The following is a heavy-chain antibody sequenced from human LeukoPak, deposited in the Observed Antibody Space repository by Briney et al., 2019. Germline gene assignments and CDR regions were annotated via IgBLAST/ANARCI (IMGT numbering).Heavy chain of an antibody. CDR2: IYYSGST. CDR3: AREGEGRIDY. V-gene: IGHV4-61*01. D-gene: IGHD3-16*01. J-gene: IGHJ4*02. Sequence: PSETLSLTCTVSGGSVSSGSYYWSWIRQPPGKGLEWIGYIYYSGSTNYNPSLKSRVTISVDTSKNQFSLKLSSVTAADTAVYYCAREGEGRIDYWGQGTLVTVSS. CDR1: GGSVSSGSYY.